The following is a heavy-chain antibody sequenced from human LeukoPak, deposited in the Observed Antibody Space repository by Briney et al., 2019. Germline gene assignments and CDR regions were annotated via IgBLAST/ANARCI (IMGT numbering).Heavy chain of an antibody. V-gene: IGHV1-46*01. J-gene: IGHJ4*02. D-gene: IGHD4-17*01. CDR3: ARDQDTIGYGENLY. Sequence: ATVTVFCTASGYTFTNYYIHWVRQAPGQGLEWMGIINPSGGGTTYAQKFQGRVTMTRDTSTSTVYMELSSLRSEDTAVYYCARDQDTIGYGENLYWGQGVLVTVSS. CDR1: GYTFTNYY. CDR2: INPSGGGT.